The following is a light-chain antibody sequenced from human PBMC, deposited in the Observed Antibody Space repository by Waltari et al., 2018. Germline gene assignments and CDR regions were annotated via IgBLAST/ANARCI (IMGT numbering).Light chain of an antibody. CDR3: QQYDNLPIT. Sequence: DIQMTQSPSSLSASVGDRVTITCPASQDVTNYLNWYQQKPGKAPKLLIYDASNLEIGVPSRFSGSGSGTDFTFTISSLQPEDIATYYCQQYDNLPITFGQGTRLEIK. CDR1: QDVTNY. J-gene: IGKJ5*01. CDR2: DAS. V-gene: IGKV1-33*01.